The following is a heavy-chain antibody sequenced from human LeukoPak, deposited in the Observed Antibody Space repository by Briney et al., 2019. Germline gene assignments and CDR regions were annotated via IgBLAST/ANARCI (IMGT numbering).Heavy chain of an antibody. CDR1: GFIFSSYG. CDR3: ARDTFSSSGVYGLDV. V-gene: IGHV3-33*08. J-gene: IGHJ6*02. D-gene: IGHD3-22*01. Sequence: GGSLRLSCAASGFIFSSYGMHWVRQAPGKGLEWVAVIYYDGSNKYYADSVRGRFTISRDNSKNTLFLQMSSLRAEDTAVYYCARDTFSSSGVYGLDVWGQGPTVTVSS. CDR2: IYYDGSNK.